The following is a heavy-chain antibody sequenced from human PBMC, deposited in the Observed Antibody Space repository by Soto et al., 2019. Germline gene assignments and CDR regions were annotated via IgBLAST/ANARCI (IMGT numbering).Heavy chain of an antibody. J-gene: IGHJ5*02. CDR3: ARGPGNP. CDR1: GGSISSGGYY. Sequence: QVQLQESGPGLVKPSQTLSLTCTVSGGSISSGGYYWSWIRQHPGKGLEWIGYIYYSGSTYYNPSLESRVTISVGPSKNQLSLELSAVTAAEQAVYCCARGPGNPCGQGTLGTVSS. CDR2: IYYSGST. V-gene: IGHV4-31*03.